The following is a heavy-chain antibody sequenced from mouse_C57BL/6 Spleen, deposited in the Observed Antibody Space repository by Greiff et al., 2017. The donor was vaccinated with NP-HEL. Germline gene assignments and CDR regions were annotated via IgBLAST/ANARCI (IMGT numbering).Heavy chain of an antibody. Sequence: VKLVESGPGLVQPSQSLSITCTVSGFSLTSYGVHWVRQSPGKGLEWLGVIWSGGSTDYNAAFISRLSISKDNSKSQVFFKMNSLQADDTAIYYCARGPTYGAMDYWGQGTSVTVSS. V-gene: IGHV2-2*01. CDR3: ARGPTYGAMDY. J-gene: IGHJ4*01. D-gene: IGHD2-10*01. CDR1: GFSLTSYG. CDR2: IWSGGST.